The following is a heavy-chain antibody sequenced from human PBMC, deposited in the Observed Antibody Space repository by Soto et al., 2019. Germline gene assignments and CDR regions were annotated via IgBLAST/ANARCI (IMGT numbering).Heavy chain of an antibody. CDR1: GGSFSGYY. D-gene: IGHD3-22*01. CDR3: ARTKGTYYDSSGYPRLNWFDP. CDR2: INHSGST. V-gene: IGHV4-34*01. J-gene: IGHJ5*02. Sequence: SETLSLTCAVYGGSFSGYYWSWIRQPPGKGLEWIGEINHSGSTNYNPSLKSRVTISVDTSKNQFSLKLSSVTAADTAVYYCARTKGTYYDSSGYPRLNWFDPWGQGTLVTVSS.